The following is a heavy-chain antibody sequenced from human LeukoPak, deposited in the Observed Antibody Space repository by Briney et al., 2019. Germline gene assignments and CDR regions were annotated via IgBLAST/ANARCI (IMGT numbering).Heavy chain of an antibody. CDR2: IWYDGSNK. Sequence: GRSLRLSCAASGFTFSSYAMHWVRQAPGKGLEWVAVIWYDGSNKYYADSVKGRFTISRDNSKNTLYLQMNSLRAEDTAVYYCARDRNYYGSGSYRGWFDPWGQGTLVTVSS. J-gene: IGHJ5*02. CDR3: ARDRNYYGSGSYRGWFDP. D-gene: IGHD3-10*01. CDR1: GFTFSSYA. V-gene: IGHV3-33*01.